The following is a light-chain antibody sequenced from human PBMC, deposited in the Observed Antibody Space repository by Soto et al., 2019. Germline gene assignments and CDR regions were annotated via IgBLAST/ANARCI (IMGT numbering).Light chain of an antibody. Sequence: EIVMTQSPATLSVSPGERATLSCRASQSVSSNLAWYQQKPGQGPRLLIYGASTRATGIPSRFSGSGSGTEFPLTISSLQSEDFAVYYCQHFSTWLWTFGQGTKVEIK. CDR2: GAS. V-gene: IGKV3-15*01. CDR3: QHFSTWLWT. J-gene: IGKJ1*01. CDR1: QSVSSN.